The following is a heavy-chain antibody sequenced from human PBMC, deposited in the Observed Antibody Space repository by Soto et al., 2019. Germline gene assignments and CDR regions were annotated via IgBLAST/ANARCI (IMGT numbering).Heavy chain of an antibody. V-gene: IGHV3-23*01. J-gene: IGHJ2*01. CDR3: ARKVLVSTIRADLWYFDL. CDR2: ISVGGDRT. D-gene: IGHD3-3*01. CDR1: GFTFINYA. Sequence: EVQLLESGGGLVQPGGSLRLSCVGSGFTFINYAMNWVRQTPGKGLAWVSGISVGGDRTFDADSVKGRFTISRDNSKTTFDSQRNSMRADGTAVYYCARKVLVSTIRADLWYFDLWGRGTLVTVSS.